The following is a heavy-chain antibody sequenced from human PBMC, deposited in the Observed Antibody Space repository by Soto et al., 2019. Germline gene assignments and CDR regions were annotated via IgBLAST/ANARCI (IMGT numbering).Heavy chain of an antibody. Sequence: ASVKVSCKASGHTFTSYGISWVRQAPGQGLEWMGWISAYNGNTNYAQKLQGRVTMTTDTSTSTAYMELRSLRSDDTAVYYCARGVYHLENYYDSSGYRHLDYSYYGMDVWGQGTTVTVSS. CDR1: GHTFTSYG. D-gene: IGHD3-22*01. CDR3: ARGVYHLENYYDSSGYRHLDYSYYGMDV. J-gene: IGHJ6*02. V-gene: IGHV1-18*01. CDR2: ISAYNGNT.